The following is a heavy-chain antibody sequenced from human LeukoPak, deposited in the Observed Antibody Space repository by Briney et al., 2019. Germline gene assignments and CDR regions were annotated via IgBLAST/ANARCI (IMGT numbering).Heavy chain of an antibody. V-gene: IGHV4-39*07. Sequence: PSETLSLTCTVSGGSISSYYWSWIRQPPGKGLEWIGSIYYSGSTYYNPSPKSRVTISVDTSKNQFSLKLSSVTAADTAVYYCARVMRPIAAAGYYFDYWGQGTLVTVSS. CDR3: ARVMRPIAAAGYYFDY. CDR1: GGSISSYY. D-gene: IGHD6-13*01. J-gene: IGHJ4*02. CDR2: IYYSGST.